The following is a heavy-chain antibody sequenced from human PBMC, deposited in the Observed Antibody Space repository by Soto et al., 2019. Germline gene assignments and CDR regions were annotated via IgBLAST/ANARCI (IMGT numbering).Heavy chain of an antibody. Sequence: GGSLRLSCAASGFTFSSYAMSWVRQAPGKGLEWVSAISGSGGSTYYADYVKGRFTISRDNSKNTLYLQMNSLRAEDTAVYYCAKDLRRGYIAARVEFDYWGQGTLVTVSS. D-gene: IGHD6-6*01. CDR3: AKDLRRGYIAARVEFDY. CDR2: ISGSGGST. CDR1: GFTFSSYA. J-gene: IGHJ4*02. V-gene: IGHV3-23*01.